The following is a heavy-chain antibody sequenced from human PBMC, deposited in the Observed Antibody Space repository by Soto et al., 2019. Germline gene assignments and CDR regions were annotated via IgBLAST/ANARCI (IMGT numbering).Heavy chain of an antibody. CDR3: ASAAESYDFWSGYPRDPYFDY. CDR1: GGTFSSYA. V-gene: IGHV1-69*06. Sequence: QVQLVQSGAEVKKPGSSVKVSCKASGGTFSSYAISWVRQAPGQGREWMGGISPIFGTANYAQKFQGRVTITADKSTITAYMEVSSLRSEDTAVYYCASAAESYDFWSGYPRDPYFDYWGKGTLVTVSS. CDR2: ISPIFGTA. D-gene: IGHD3-3*01. J-gene: IGHJ4*02.